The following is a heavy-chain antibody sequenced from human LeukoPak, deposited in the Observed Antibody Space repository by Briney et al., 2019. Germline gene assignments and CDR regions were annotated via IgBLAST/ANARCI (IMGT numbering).Heavy chain of an antibody. D-gene: IGHD4-17*01. J-gene: IGHJ4*02. CDR2: ISGSGGST. CDR1: GFTFSSYW. V-gene: IGHV3-23*01. Sequence: PGGSLRLSCAASGFTFSSYWMHWVRQAPGKGLEWVSAISGSGGSTYYADSVKGRFTISRDNSKNTLYLQMNSLRAEDTAVYYCAKDNGDYTLDKDYWGQGTLVTVSS. CDR3: AKDNGDYTLDKDY.